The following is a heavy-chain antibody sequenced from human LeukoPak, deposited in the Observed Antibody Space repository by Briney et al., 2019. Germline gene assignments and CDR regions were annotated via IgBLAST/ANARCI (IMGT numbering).Heavy chain of an antibody. CDR2: IYTSGST. Sequence: SETLSLTCTVSGGSISSGSYYWSWIRQPAGKGLEWIGRIYTSGSTNYNPFLKSRVTMSADTSKNQFSLKLSSVTAADTAVYYCARVPRSYYYYYYMDVWGKGTTVTVSS. V-gene: IGHV4-61*02. J-gene: IGHJ6*03. CDR3: ARVPRSYYYYYYMDV. CDR1: GGSISSGSYY.